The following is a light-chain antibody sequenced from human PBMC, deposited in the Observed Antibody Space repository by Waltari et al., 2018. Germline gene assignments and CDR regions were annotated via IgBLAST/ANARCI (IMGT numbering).Light chain of an antibody. Sequence: IQMTQSPSSMSATIRAMFATPGRATQIISIYLNWYLQKPGKAPTLLISAASNLQSGVPARFSGSRSGTDFTLTISSLQPEDFATFYCLQTYRAPWTFGQGTKVEMK. J-gene: IGKJ1*01. CDR1: QIISIY. CDR3: LQTYRAPWT. V-gene: IGKV1-39*01. CDR2: AAS.